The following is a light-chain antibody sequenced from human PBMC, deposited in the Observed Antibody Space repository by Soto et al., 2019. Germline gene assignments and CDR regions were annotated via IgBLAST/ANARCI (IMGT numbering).Light chain of an antibody. CDR3: QQYNYWPRT. J-gene: IGKJ1*01. Sequence: EIVMTQSPATLSVSPGERATLSCRARQTVSSNLAWYQQKPGQAPRLLIYYASTRAAGIPARFSGSGSGTEFTLTISSLQSEDFAVYYCQQYNYWPRTFGQGTKVEIK. CDR1: QTVSSN. V-gene: IGKV3-15*01. CDR2: YAS.